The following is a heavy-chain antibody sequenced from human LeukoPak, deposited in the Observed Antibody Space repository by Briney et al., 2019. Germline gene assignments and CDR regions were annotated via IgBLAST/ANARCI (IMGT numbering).Heavy chain of an antibody. CDR2: IYPNNGDT. D-gene: IGHD1-26*01. Sequence: ASVKVSCKASGYTFIDYYIHWLRQAPGQGLEWMGWIYPNNGDTNYAQKFQGSVTMTRDTSINTAYMELSSLTSDDTAVYYCARDGVGTYDYWGQGTLVTVSS. CDR3: ARDGVGTYDY. V-gene: IGHV1-2*02. J-gene: IGHJ4*02. CDR1: GYTFIDYY.